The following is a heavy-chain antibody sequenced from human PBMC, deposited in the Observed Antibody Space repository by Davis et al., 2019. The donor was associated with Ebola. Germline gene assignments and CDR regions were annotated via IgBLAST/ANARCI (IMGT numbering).Heavy chain of an antibody. Sequence: SETLSLTCAGYGGSFSDYYWTWIRQPPGKGLEWIGEINHSGSTKYSPSLNSRVTISVDTSKNQFSLKLSSVTAADTAVYYCARGGAVAGPWGQGTLVTVSS. J-gene: IGHJ5*02. V-gene: IGHV4-34*01. CDR2: INHSGST. D-gene: IGHD6-19*01. CDR1: GGSFSDYY. CDR3: ARGGAVAGP.